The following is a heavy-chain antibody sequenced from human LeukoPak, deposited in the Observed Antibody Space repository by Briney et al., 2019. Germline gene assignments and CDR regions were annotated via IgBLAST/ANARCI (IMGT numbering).Heavy chain of an antibody. Sequence: GGSLRLSCAASGFTFSSYSMNWVRQAPGKGLEWVSSISSSSSYIYYADSVKGRFTISRDNAKNSLYLQMNSLRAEDTAVYYCASRYCSGGSCYYMAVWGKGTTVTVSS. J-gene: IGHJ6*03. V-gene: IGHV3-21*01. D-gene: IGHD2-15*01. CDR3: ASRYCSGGSCYYMAV. CDR1: GFTFSSYS. CDR2: ISSSSSYI.